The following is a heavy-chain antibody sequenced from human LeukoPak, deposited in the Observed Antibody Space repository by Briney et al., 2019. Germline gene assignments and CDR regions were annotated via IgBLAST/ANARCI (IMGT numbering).Heavy chain of an antibody. CDR3: ARSAIPAAISYYFDY. J-gene: IGHJ4*02. V-gene: IGHV1-46*01. CDR2: INPSGGST. Sequence: ASVKVSCKVSGYTLTELSMHWVRQAPGQGLEWMGIINPSGGSTSYAQKFQGRVTMTRDTSTSTVYMELSSLRSEDTAVYYCARSAIPAAISYYFDYWGQGTLVTVSS. D-gene: IGHD2-2*01. CDR1: GYTLTELS.